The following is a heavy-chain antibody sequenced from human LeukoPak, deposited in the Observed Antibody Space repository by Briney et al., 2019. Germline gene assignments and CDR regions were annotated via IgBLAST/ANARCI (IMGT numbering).Heavy chain of an antibody. CDR3: TTEPYYYDSSGYYRDY. Sequence: GGSLRLSCAASGFTFNSFWMYWVRQAPGKGLEWVGRIKSKTDGGTTDYAAPVKGRFTISRDDSKNTLYLQMNSLKTEDTAVYYCTTEPYYYDSSGYYRDYWGQGTLVTVSS. CDR2: IKSKTDGGTT. CDR1: GFTFNSFW. D-gene: IGHD3-22*01. V-gene: IGHV3-15*01. J-gene: IGHJ4*02.